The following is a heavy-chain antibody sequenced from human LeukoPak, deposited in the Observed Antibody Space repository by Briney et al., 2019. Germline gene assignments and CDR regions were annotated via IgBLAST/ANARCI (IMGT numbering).Heavy chain of an antibody. D-gene: IGHD6-19*01. CDR1: GGSINSHY. CDR3: VRRDNTGWNYFDY. J-gene: IGHJ4*02. Sequence: PSETLSLTCTVSGGSINSHYWSWIRQPPGKGLERIGDIYYKGSTNYNPSLKSRVTISVDTSKNHLSLKLTSVLAADTAIYYCVRRDNTGWNYFDYWGQGILVTVSS. CDR2: IYYKGST. V-gene: IGHV4-59*08.